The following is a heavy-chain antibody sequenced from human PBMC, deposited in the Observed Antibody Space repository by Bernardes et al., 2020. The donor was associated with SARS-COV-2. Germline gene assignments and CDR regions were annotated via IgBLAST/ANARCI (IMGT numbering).Heavy chain of an antibody. CDR2: INPKSGDT. CDR3: AIIGDFRSGGH. CDR1: GYTFTAYY. Sequence: ASVKVSCKASGYTFTAYYIHWLRQAPGQGLEWVGWINPKSGDTNYVQKFQGRVTMTRDTSISTVHMDLSSLRSDDTALYYCAIIGDFRSGGHWGQGSLVTVSP. D-gene: IGHD2-15*01. J-gene: IGHJ4*02. V-gene: IGHV1-2*02.